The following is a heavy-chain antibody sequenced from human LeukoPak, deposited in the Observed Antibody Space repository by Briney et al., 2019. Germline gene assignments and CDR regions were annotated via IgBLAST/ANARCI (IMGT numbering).Heavy chain of an antibody. CDR1: GYTFTIYY. D-gene: IGHD2-2*02. J-gene: IGHJ5*02. CDR2: INPSGGST. CDR3: ARGRGDIVVVPAAIRGINWFDP. V-gene: IGHV1-46*01. Sequence: ASVKVSCKSSGYTFTIYYMHWFRQAPGQGLEWMGIINPSGGSTSYAQKFQGRVTMTRDISTSTVYMELSSLRSEDTVVYYCARGRGDIVVVPAAIRGINWFDPWGQGTLVTVSS.